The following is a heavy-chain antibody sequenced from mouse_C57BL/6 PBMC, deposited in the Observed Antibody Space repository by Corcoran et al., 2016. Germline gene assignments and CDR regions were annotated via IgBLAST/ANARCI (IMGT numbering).Heavy chain of an antibody. J-gene: IGHJ1*03. Sequence: QIQLVQSGPELKKPGETVKISCKASGYTFTTYGMSWVKQAPGKGLKWMGWINTYSGVPTYADDFKGRFAFSLETSASTAYLQINNLKNEDTATYFCARCGQIYYDYDGYFDVWGTGTTVIVSS. D-gene: IGHD2-4*01. CDR1: GYTFTTYG. CDR3: ARCGQIYYDYDGYFDV. V-gene: IGHV9-3*01. CDR2: INTYSGVP.